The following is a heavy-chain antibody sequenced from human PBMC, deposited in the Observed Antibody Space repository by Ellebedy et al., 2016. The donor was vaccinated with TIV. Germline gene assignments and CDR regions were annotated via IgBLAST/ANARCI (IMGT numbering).Heavy chain of an antibody. CDR2: ISSSGSTI. CDR3: AREGDTAMVHGMDV. J-gene: IGHJ6*02. D-gene: IGHD5-18*01. Sequence: GESLKISCAASGFTFSDYYMSWIRQAPGKGLEWVSYISSSGSTIYYADSVKGRFTISRDNAKNSLYLQMNSLRAEDPAVYYWAREGDTAMVHGMDVWGQGTTVTGSS. V-gene: IGHV3-11*01. CDR1: GFTFSDYY.